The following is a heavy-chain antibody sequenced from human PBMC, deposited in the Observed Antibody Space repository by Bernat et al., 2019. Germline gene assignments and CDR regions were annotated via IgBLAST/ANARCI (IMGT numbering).Heavy chain of an antibody. Sequence: EVQLLESGGGLVQPGGSLRLSCAASGFSFSSFAMNWVRQAPGMGLEWVSSITGRGDGTYDADSVKGRFTISRDNSKNTLYLQMSSLRVEDTAVYYCAKRRYSTPSSALGAFDYWGQGTLVTVSS. CDR1: GFSFSSFA. J-gene: IGHJ4*02. CDR2: ITGRGDGT. CDR3: AKRRYSTPSSALGAFDY. D-gene: IGHD6-6*01. V-gene: IGHV3-23*01.